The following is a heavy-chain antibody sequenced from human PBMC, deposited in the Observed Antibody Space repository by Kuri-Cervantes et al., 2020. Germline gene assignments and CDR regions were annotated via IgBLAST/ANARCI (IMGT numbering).Heavy chain of an antibody. CDR1: GYTFTGYY. D-gene: IGHD6-19*01. Sequence: ASVKVSCKASGYTFTGYYMHWVRQASGQGLEWMGWINPNSGGTNYAQKFQGRVTMTRDTSISTAYMELRSLRSDDTAVYYCARERLAVAGLHGWFDPWGQGTLVTVSS. V-gene: IGHV1-2*02. CDR3: ARERLAVAGLHGWFDP. J-gene: IGHJ5*02. CDR2: INPNSGGT.